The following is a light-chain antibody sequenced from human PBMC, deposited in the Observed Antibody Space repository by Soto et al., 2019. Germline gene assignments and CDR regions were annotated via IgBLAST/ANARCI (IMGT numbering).Light chain of an antibody. V-gene: IGLV2-14*01. J-gene: IGLJ1*01. CDR2: GVS. CDR1: SSDVGGYNY. Sequence: QSALTQPASVSGSPGQSITISCTGTSSDVGGYNYVSWYQQYPGKAPKLMIYGVSNRPSEVSNRFSGSKSGNTASLTISGLQAEDEADYYCSSYTISNTLVFGSGTKVTVL. CDR3: SSYTISNTLV.